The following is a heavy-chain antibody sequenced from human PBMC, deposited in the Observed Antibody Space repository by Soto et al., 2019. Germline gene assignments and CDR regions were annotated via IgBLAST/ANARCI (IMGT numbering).Heavy chain of an antibody. J-gene: IGHJ4*02. CDR3: AHRVLRAVFGLVTTTAIYFDF. CDR1: GFSLTTSGVG. Sequence: QITLNESGPTVVKPTETLTLTCTFSGFSLTTSGVGVGWVRQSPGKAPEWLAFIYWDDDKRNSTSLKSRLTIPKDTSKNQVVLTMANVDPADTATYYCAHRVLRAVFGLVTTTAIYFDFWGQGTPVVVSS. V-gene: IGHV2-5*02. D-gene: IGHD3-3*01. CDR2: IYWDDDK.